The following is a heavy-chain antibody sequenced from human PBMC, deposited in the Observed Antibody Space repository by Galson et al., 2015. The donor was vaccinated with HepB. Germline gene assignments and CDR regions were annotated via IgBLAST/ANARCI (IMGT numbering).Heavy chain of an antibody. CDR1: GCTFSSYA. Sequence: SVKVSCKASGCTFSSYAISWVRQAPGQGLEWMGGIIPIYGKANYAQKFQGRVTITADKSTSTAYMELSSLRSEDTAVYYCAREGASPASGDYYDGLDAWGQGTPVTVSS. J-gene: IGHJ6*02. CDR2: IIPIYGKA. V-gene: IGHV1-69*06. D-gene: IGHD3-10*01. CDR3: AREGASPASGDYYDGLDA.